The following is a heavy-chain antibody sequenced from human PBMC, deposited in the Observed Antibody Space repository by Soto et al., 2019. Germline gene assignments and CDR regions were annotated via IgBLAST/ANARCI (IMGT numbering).Heavy chain of an antibody. J-gene: IGHJ4*02. CDR1: GFTFSSYA. CDR3: AKELRYIAAAGRSPFDY. V-gene: IGHV3-23*01. CDR2: ISGSGGST. D-gene: IGHD6-13*01. Sequence: GGSLRLSCAASGFTFSSYAMSWVRQAPGKGLEWVSAISGSGGSTYYADSVKGRFTISRDNSKNTLYLQMNSLRAEDTAVYYCAKELRYIAAAGRSPFDYWGQGTLVTVSS.